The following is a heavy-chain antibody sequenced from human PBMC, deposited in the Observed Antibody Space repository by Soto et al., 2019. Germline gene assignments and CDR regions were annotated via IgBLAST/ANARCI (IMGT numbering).Heavy chain of an antibody. J-gene: IGHJ4*02. D-gene: IGHD5-18*01. Sequence: SETLSLTCAVSGGSTNRGGSSWSWVRQPPGKGLEWTGYIYHSGCTYYNPSRKSRVTISVDKSKNQCSLRLSCMTSADTAVYSCARTPWDGYTGYYFDYWGQGTLVTVSS. CDR1: GGSTNRGGSS. CDR2: IYHSGCT. CDR3: ARTPWDGYTGYYFDY. V-gene: IGHV4-30-2*01.